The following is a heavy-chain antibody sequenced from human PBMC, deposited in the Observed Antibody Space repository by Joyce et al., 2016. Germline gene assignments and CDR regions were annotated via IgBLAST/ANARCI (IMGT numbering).Heavy chain of an antibody. CDR3: AREGMATVPLEF. D-gene: IGHD5-24*01. CDR2: ISAYNGNT. CDR1: NYDFRSHG. Sequence: QVQLTQSGDEVKKPGASVKVACKASNYDFRSHGISWVRQAPGQGLEWMGWISAYNGNTMYAQKFQDRVTMTTETSTTTVYMELGSLKSDDTARYYCAREGMATVPLEFWGQGTQVTVSS. J-gene: IGHJ4*02. V-gene: IGHV1-18*04.